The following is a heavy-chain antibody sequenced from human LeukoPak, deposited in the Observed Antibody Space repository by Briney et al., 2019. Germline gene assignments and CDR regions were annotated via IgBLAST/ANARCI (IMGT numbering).Heavy chain of an antibody. V-gene: IGHV3-23*01. CDR2: ISETSRKT. Sequence: GGSLRLSCAASGFTFNIYAMSWVRQAPGKGLEWVSAISETSRKTYYADSVKGRFTISRDNSKNTLCLQMNGLRDEDTAVYYCVQEARRDGYKLAPVAEHWGQGTLVTVSS. CDR3: VQEARRDGYKLAPVAEH. CDR1: GFTFNIYA. J-gene: IGHJ1*01. D-gene: IGHD5-24*01.